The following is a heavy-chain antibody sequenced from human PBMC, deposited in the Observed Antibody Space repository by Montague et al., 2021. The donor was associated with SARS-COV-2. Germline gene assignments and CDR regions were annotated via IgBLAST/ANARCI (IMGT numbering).Heavy chain of an antibody. V-gene: IGHV4-59*01. CDR2: IYYTGET. CDR3: ARFWSGYVDK. J-gene: IGHJ4*02. CDR1: GGSIRSYY. D-gene: IGHD3-3*01. Sequence: SVTLSLTCSFSGGSIRSYYWSWIRLPPGKPLEWLGYIYYTGETTHNPSLKSRVTISVDTSRSQFSLRLTSVTAADTAVYFCARFWSGYVDKWSQGTLVTVSS.